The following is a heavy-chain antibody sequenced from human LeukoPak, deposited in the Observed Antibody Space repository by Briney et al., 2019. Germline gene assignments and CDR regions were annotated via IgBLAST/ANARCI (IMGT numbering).Heavy chain of an antibody. CDR1: GYTFTSYY. CDR2: INPSGGST. Sequence: ASVKVSCKASGYTFTSYYMHWVRQAPGQGLEWMGIINPSGGSTSYAQKFQGRVTITRDTSTSTVYMELSSLRSEDTAVYCCARDGYYYDSSGYYYDYWGQGTLVTVSS. J-gene: IGHJ4*02. D-gene: IGHD3-22*01. CDR3: ARDGYYYDSSGYYYDY. V-gene: IGHV1-46*01.